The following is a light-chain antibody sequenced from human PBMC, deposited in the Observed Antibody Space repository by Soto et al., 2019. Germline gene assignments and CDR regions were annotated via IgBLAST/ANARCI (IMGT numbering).Light chain of an antibody. V-gene: IGKV1-9*01. J-gene: IGKJ5*01. CDR3: QKLNFFPIT. CDR2: AAS. Sequence: DIQLTHSPSFLSASALYIVTITFRSSQGISSFLALYQQKPGRAPKLLIYAASTLQSGVPSRFSGSGSGTEFTLTITSLQPEDFATYYCQKLNFFPITFGQGTRLEIK. CDR1: QGISSF.